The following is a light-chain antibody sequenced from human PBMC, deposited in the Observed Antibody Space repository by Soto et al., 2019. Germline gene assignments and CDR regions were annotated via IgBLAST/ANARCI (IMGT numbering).Light chain of an antibody. CDR2: DAS. J-gene: IGKJ1*01. Sequence: EIVLTQSPATLSLSPGERGTLSCRASQSVSSYLAWYQQKPGQAPRLLIYDASNRATGIPARFSGSWSGTDFTLTISSLEPEDFAVYYCQQRSNWPPWTFGQGTKVEIK. CDR3: QQRSNWPPWT. V-gene: IGKV3-11*01. CDR1: QSVSSY.